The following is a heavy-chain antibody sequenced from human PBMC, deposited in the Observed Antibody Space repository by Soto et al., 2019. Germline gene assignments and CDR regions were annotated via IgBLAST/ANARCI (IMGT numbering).Heavy chain of an antibody. CDR2: INPSGGST. J-gene: IGHJ3*02. D-gene: IGHD6-19*01. CDR3: ARDINGGYQWLVGNAFDI. CDR1: GYTFTSYY. V-gene: IGHV1-46*01. Sequence: QVQLVQSGAEVKKPGASVKVSCKASGYTFTSYYMHWVRQAPGQGLEWMGIINPSGGSTSYAQKFQGRVTMTRDTSTSTVYMELSRLRSEDRAVYYCARDINGGYQWLVGNAFDIWGQGTMVTVSS.